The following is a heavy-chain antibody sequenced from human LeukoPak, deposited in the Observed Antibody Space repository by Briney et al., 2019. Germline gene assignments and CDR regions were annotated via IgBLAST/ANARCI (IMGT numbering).Heavy chain of an antibody. CDR2: IGTAGAT. Sequence: PGGSLRLSCAASGFTFSNYAMHWVRQITGKGLEWVSAIGTAGATYYPGSVKGRFTVSRENAENSLYLQMNSLGVGDTAVYYCARELKFNDGFDALDIWGQGTMVTVSS. V-gene: IGHV3-13*04. CDR3: ARELKFNDGFDALDI. D-gene: IGHD1-1*01. J-gene: IGHJ3*02. CDR1: GFTFSNYA.